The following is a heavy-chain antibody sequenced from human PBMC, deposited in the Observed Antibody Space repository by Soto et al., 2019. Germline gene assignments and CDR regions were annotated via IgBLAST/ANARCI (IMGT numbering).Heavy chain of an antibody. D-gene: IGHD3-22*01. CDR2: INPNSGGT. CDR1: GYTFTGYY. J-gene: IGHJ6*02. V-gene: IGHV1-2*02. CDR3: AREGTMIVVFAEDYYNHGMDV. Sequence: ASVKVSCKASGYTFTGYYILWVRQAPGQGPEWMGWINPNSGGTDYAQKFQGRVTMTRDTSISTAYMELSSLRYDDTAVYYCAREGTMIVVFAEDYYNHGMDVWGQGTPVTVSS.